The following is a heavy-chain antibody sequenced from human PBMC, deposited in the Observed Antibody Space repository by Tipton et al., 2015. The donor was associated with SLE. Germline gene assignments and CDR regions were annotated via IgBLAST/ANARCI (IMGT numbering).Heavy chain of an antibody. Sequence: QLVQSGPEVKKPGASVKVSCKASGYTFTSYYMHWVRQAPGQGLEWMGIINPSGGSTSYAQKFRGRVTMTRDTSTSTVYMELSSLRSEDTAVYYCARGWTSGSYLGYFDYWGQGTLVTVSS. CDR3: ARGWTSGSYLGYFDY. J-gene: IGHJ4*02. V-gene: IGHV1-46*01. CDR1: GYTFTSYY. CDR2: INPSGGST. D-gene: IGHD1-26*01.